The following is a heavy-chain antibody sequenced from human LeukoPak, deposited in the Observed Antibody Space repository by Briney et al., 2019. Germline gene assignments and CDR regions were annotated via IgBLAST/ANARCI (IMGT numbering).Heavy chain of an antibody. D-gene: IGHD3-22*01. CDR1: GFTYSSYA. J-gene: IGHJ4*02. CDR3: AKDHPITMIVVVILDY. Sequence: GGSLRLSCAASGFTYSSYAMSWLRQAPGKGLEWVSAISGSGGSTYYADSVKGRFTISRDNSKNTLYLQMNSLRAEDTAVYYCAKDHPITMIVVVILDYWGQGTLVTVSS. V-gene: IGHV3-23*01. CDR2: ISGSGGST.